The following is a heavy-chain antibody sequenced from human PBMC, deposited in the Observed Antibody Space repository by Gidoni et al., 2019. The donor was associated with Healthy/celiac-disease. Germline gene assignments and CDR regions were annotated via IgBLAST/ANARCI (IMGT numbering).Heavy chain of an antibody. CDR1: GGTFSSYA. CDR2: IIPSFGTA. V-gene: IGHV1-69*01. Sequence: QVQLVQSGAEVTKPGSSVKVSCKASGGTFSSYAISWVRQATGQGLEWMGGIIPSFGTANYAQKFQGRVTITADESTSTAYMELSSLRSEDTAVYYCARVVEMATISDYYYYGMDVWGQGTTVTVSS. D-gene: IGHD5-12*01. CDR3: ARVVEMATISDYYYYGMDV. J-gene: IGHJ6*02.